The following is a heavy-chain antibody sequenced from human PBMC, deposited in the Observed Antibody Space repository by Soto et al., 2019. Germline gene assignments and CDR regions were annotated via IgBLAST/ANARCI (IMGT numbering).Heavy chain of an antibody. CDR2: IYYSGST. V-gene: IGHV4-39*01. CDR1: GCSISSSSYF. J-gene: IGHJ5*02. CDR3: ASHPRQFRLAP. Sequence: SETLSLTCTVSGCSISSSSYFWCWILQPPGKGLEWIGSIYYSGSTYYNPSLKSRVTVSVDTSKNQFSLKLSSVTAADTAVYYCASHPRQFRLAPPAQGTLVPVSS. D-gene: IGHD3-10*01.